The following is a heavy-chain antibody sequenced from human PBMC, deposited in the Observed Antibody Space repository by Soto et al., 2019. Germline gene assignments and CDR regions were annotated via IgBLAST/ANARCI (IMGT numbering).Heavy chain of an antibody. CDR2: ISSSSSTI. Sequence: EVQLVESGGGLVQPGGSLRLSCAASGFTFSSYSMNWVRQAPGKGLEWVSYISSSSSTIYYADSVKGRFTISRDNAKNSVSLQMNGLRDEDTSVYYCARERAIVVVAAATSYYYGMDVWCQGTTVIVSS. J-gene: IGHJ6*02. CDR1: GFTFSSYS. CDR3: ARERAIVVVAAATSYYYGMDV. V-gene: IGHV3-48*02. D-gene: IGHD2-15*01.